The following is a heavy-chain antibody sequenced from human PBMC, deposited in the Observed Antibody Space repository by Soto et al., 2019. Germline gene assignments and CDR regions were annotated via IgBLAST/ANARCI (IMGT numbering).Heavy chain of an antibody. Sequence: GSLRLSCAASGFTFSSYSMNWVRQAPGKGLEWVSYISSSSSTIYYADSVKGRFTISRDNAKNSLYLQMNSLRAEDTAVYYFARVNPYYYYYYMDVWGKGTTVTVSS. CDR3: ARVNPYYYYYYMDV. V-gene: IGHV3-48*01. CDR1: GFTFSSYS. CDR2: ISSSSSTI. J-gene: IGHJ6*03.